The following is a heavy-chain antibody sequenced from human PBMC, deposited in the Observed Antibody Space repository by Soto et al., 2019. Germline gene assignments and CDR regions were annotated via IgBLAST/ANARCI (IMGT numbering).Heavy chain of an antibody. CDR1: GFTFSSYA. Sequence: EVQLLESGGGLVQPGGSLRLSCAASGFTFSSYAMSWVRQAPGKGLEWVSAISGSGGSTYYADSVKGRFTISRDNSKNTLYLQMNSLRAEDTAVYYCAKDRGLWFGELEKYYFDYWGQGTLVTVSS. V-gene: IGHV3-23*01. CDR3: AKDRGLWFGELEKYYFDY. D-gene: IGHD3-10*01. J-gene: IGHJ4*02. CDR2: ISGSGGST.